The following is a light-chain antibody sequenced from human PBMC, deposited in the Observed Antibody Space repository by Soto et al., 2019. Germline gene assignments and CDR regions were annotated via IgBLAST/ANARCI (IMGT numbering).Light chain of an antibody. V-gene: IGKV3-11*01. CDR3: QQSSTWLT. CDR1: QSVSSY. J-gene: IGKJ4*01. CDR2: DAS. Sequence: EIVLTQSPATLSLSPGERATLSCRASQSVSSYLAWYQQKPGQAPRLLIYDASTRATGIPARFSGSGSETDFTLTISSLEPEDFAVYYCQQSSTWLTFGGGTKVEIK.